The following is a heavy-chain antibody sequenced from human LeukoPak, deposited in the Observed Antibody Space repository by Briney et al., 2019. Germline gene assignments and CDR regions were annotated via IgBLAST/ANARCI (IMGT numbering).Heavy chain of an antibody. CDR3: ARAGRITMVRGVKGDDY. J-gene: IGHJ4*02. D-gene: IGHD3-10*01. Sequence: GASVKVSCKASGYTFTGYYMHWVRQAPGQGLEWMGRINPNSGGTNYAQKFQGRVTMTRDTSISTAYMELSRLRSDDTAVYYCARAGRITMVRGVKGDDYWGQGTLVTVSS. CDR2: INPNSGGT. CDR1: GYTFTGYY. V-gene: IGHV1-2*06.